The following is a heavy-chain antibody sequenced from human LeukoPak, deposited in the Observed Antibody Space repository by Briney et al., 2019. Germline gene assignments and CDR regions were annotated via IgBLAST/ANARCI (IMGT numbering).Heavy chain of an antibody. J-gene: IGHJ3*02. Sequence: SQTLSLTCAISGDSVSNNSATWNWIRQSPSRGLEWLGRTNYRSKWNTDYAVSVKSRTTINPDTSKNQFSLHLNSVTPEDAAVYYCAREGRHAFDIWGQGTVVTVSS. D-gene: IGHD2-15*01. V-gene: IGHV6-1*01. CDR2: TNYRSKWNT. CDR3: AREGRHAFDI. CDR1: GDSVSNNSAT.